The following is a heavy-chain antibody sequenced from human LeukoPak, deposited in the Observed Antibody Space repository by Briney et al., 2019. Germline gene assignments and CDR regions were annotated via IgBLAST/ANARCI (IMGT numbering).Heavy chain of an antibody. CDR1: GGSISNNY. CDR3: ARGGSAYSLDY. D-gene: IGHD3-22*01. CDR2: IYYSGST. V-gene: IGHV4-59*08. J-gene: IGHJ4*02. Sequence: SETLSLTCTVSGGSISNNYWSWIRQPPGKGLEWIGYIYYSGSTNYNPSLKSRVLISLDTSRNQFSLKLTSVTAADTAVYFCARGGSAYSLDYWGQGTLVTVS.